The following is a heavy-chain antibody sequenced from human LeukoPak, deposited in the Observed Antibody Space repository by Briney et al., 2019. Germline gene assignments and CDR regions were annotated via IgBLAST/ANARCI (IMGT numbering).Heavy chain of an antibody. CDR2: MHYSGIT. J-gene: IGHJ4*02. CDR3: ARYPYSDSGVWQAFDY. CDR1: GGPISSGSHY. Sequence: KPSETLSLTCIVSGGPISSGSHYWGWIRQPPGKGLEWTGSMHYSGITYYNPSLTSRVTISVDTSKNQFSLRLTSVTAADTAVYYCARYPYSDSGVWQAFDYWGQGTLVTVSS. D-gene: IGHD5-12*01. V-gene: IGHV4-39*01.